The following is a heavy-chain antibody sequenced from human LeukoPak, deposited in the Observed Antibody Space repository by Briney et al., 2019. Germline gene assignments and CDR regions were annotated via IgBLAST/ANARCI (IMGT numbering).Heavy chain of an antibody. D-gene: IGHD3-16*01. CDR2: INPGGSI. CDR3: ARGGGIS. CDR1: GVSFNNSH. Sequence: SETLSLTCAVFGVSFNNSHWSWIRQSPGKGLEYIGEINPGGSINYNPSLKSRVTISADTSKNQFSLNLNSVTAADTAVYYCARGGGISWGQGTLVTVSS. V-gene: IGHV4-34*01. J-gene: IGHJ5*02.